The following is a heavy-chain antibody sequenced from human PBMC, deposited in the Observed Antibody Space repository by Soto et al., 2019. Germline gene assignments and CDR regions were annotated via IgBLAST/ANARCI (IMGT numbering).Heavy chain of an antibody. Sequence: EQQLLESGGGLVQPGGSLRLSCAASGVTFSSYAMSWVRQAPGTGLEWVSGISGSGGSTHHADSVRGRFTISRDDSRKTLYLLMNRLRAEDTDVYYCARAFKCPNGVCSQNYGLDVWGQGTTVTVSS. CDR3: ARAFKCPNGVCSQNYGLDV. D-gene: IGHD2-8*01. CDR1: GVTFSSYA. J-gene: IGHJ6*02. CDR2: ISGSGGST. V-gene: IGHV3-23*01.